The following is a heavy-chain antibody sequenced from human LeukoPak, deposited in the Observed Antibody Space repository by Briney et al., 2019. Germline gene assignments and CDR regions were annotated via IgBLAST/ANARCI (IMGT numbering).Heavy chain of an antibody. CDR3: VLGGAGGIRDVAYDT. D-gene: IGHD6-13*01. CDR2: ISSTSIHI. V-gene: IGHV3-21*01. J-gene: IGHJ3*02. CDR1: GFTYSSYS. Sequence: PGGSLRLSCAASGFTYSSYSMNWFRQAPGKGLDWVSSISSTSIHIYYADSVNGRFTISRDNAENSLYLQMNSLRAEDTAVYYCVLGGAGGIRDVAYDTWAKGQWSPSLQ.